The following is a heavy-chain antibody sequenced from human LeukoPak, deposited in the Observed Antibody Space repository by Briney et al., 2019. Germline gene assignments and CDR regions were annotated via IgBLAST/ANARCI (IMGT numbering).Heavy chain of an antibody. D-gene: IGHD3-10*01. V-gene: IGHV4-59*01. Sequence: SETLSLTCTVSGESISGFYWTWIRQPPGKGLEWIGYIYYSGSTNYNPSLKSRVTISVDTSKNQFSLKLSSVTAADTAVYYCAREGSFGELFFDYWGQGTLDTVSS. CDR1: GESISGFY. J-gene: IGHJ4*02. CDR3: AREGSFGELFFDY. CDR2: IYYSGST.